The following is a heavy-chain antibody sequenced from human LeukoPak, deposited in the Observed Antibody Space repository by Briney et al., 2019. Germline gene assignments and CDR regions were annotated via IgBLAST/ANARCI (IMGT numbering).Heavy chain of an antibody. J-gene: IGHJ3*02. Sequence: SENLSLTCTVSGGSISSYYWSWIRQPAGKGLEWIGRIYTSGSTNYNPSLKSRVTMSVDTSKNQFSLKLSSVTAADTAVYYCARESPGYYDRGDAFDIWGQGTMVTVSS. CDR3: ARESPGYYDRGDAFDI. CDR1: GGSISSYY. CDR2: IYTSGST. V-gene: IGHV4-4*07. D-gene: IGHD3-22*01.